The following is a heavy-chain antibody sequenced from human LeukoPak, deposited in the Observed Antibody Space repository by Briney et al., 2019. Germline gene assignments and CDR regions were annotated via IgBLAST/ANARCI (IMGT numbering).Heavy chain of an antibody. Sequence: ASVKVSRKASGYTFVNYGSSGVRQAPGQGLEGVGWISAHNGNTYYVQKLQGRVTMTTATSTSTAYMELRSLKSDDTAVYYCARWVVGGTIDYWGQGTLVTVSS. V-gene: IGHV1-18*01. CDR1: GYTFVNYG. D-gene: IGHD1-26*01. CDR3: ARWVVGGTIDY. CDR2: ISAHNGNT. J-gene: IGHJ4*02.